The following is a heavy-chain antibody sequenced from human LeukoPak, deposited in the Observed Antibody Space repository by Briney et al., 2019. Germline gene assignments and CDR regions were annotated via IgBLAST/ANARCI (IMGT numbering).Heavy chain of an antibody. CDR2: ISAYNGNT. CDR1: GYTFTSYG. D-gene: IGHD3-10*01. CDR3: ARDYLKWPMVRGVIAHDY. J-gene: IGHJ4*02. Sequence: GASVKVSCKASGYTFTSYGISWVRQAPGQGLEWMGWISAYNGNTNYAQKLQGRVTMTTDTSTSTAYMELRSLRSDDTAVYYCARDYLKWPMVRGVIAHDYWGQGTLVTVSS. V-gene: IGHV1-18*01.